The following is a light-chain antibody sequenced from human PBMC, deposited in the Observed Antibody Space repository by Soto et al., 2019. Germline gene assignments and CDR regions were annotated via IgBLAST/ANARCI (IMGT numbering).Light chain of an antibody. CDR1: SSDVGNYNL. V-gene: IGLV2-23*02. CDR3: CSYAGSNYV. Sequence: AALTQPASVSGSPGQSITISCTGTSSDVGNYNLVSWYQHHPGKAPKLMIYEVSKRPSGVSNRFSGSKSGDTASLTISGLQAEDEADYYCCSYAGSNYVFGTGTKVTV. J-gene: IGLJ1*01. CDR2: EVS.